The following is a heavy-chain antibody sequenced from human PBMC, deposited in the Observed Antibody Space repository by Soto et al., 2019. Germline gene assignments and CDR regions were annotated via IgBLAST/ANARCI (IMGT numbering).Heavy chain of an antibody. CDR2: ISGSGGST. J-gene: IGHJ4*02. CDR3: AKARSPAIVVVTGIFDY. D-gene: IGHD2-21*02. Sequence: EVQLLESGGGLGQPGGSLRLSCAASGFTFSNYAMTWVRQAPGKGLEWVSGISGSGGSTDYADSVKGRFTISRDKSNNTLYLQMNSLRAEDTAVYYCAKARSPAIVVVTGIFDYWGQGTLVTVSS. CDR1: GFTFSNYA. V-gene: IGHV3-23*01.